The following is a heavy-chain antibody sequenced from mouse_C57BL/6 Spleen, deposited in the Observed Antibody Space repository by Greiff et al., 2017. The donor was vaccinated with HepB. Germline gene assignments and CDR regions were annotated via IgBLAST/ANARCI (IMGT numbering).Heavy chain of an antibody. CDR2: IHPNSGST. CDR1: GYTFTSYW. V-gene: IGHV1-64*01. D-gene: IGHD1-1*01. J-gene: IGHJ4*01. Sequence: VQLQQPGAELVKPGASVKLSCKASGYTFTSYWMHWVKQRPGQGLEWIGMIHPNSGSTNYNEKFKSKATLTVDKSSSTAYMQLSSLTSEDSAVYYCARRGYYGSSHYYAMDYWGQGTSVTVSS. CDR3: ARRGYYGSSHYYAMDY.